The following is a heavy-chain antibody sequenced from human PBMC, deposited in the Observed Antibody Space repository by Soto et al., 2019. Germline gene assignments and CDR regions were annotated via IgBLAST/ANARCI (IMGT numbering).Heavy chain of an antibody. D-gene: IGHD3-22*01. V-gene: IGHV3-30-3*01. Sequence: HPGGSLRLSCAASGFTFSSYAMHWGRQAPGKGLEWVAVISYDGSNKYYADSVKGRFTISRDNSKNTLYLQMNSLRAEDTAVYYCARDPPAYYYDSSGYFDYWGQGTLVTV. CDR1: GFTFSSYA. J-gene: IGHJ4*02. CDR2: ISYDGSNK. CDR3: ARDPPAYYYDSSGYFDY.